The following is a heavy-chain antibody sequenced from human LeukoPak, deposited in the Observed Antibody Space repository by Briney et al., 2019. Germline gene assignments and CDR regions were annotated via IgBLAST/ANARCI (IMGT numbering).Heavy chain of an antibody. CDR3: TTADYYGSGSYFFDY. CDR1: GFTFGDYA. CDR2: IRSKAYGGTT. Sequence: GGSLRLSCTASGFTFGDYAMSWFRQAPGKGLEWVGFIRSKAYGGTTEYAASVKGRFTISRDDSKSIAYLQMNSLKTEDTAVYYCTTADYYGSGSYFFDYWGQGTLVTVSS. J-gene: IGHJ4*02. D-gene: IGHD3-10*01. V-gene: IGHV3-49*03.